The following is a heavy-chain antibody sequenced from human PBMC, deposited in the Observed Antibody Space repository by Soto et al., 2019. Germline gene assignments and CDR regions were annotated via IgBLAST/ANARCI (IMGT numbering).Heavy chain of an antibody. D-gene: IGHD6-19*01. Sequence: PSETLSLTCTVSGDSISSSNYFLGWIRQPPGKGLEWIGTIFYSGSTYYNPSLKSRVTISVDTSKNQFSLRLTSVTAADTALYYCARRYGWLYFDYWGQGSLLTVSS. CDR3: ARRYGWLYFDY. CDR2: IFYSGST. CDR1: GDSISSSNYF. V-gene: IGHV4-39*01. J-gene: IGHJ4*02.